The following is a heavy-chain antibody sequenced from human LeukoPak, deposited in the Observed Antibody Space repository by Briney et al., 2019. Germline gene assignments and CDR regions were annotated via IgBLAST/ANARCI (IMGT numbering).Heavy chain of an antibody. V-gene: IGHV3-33*06. Sequence: PGRSLRLSCAASGFTFSSYGVHWVRQAPGKGLEWVAVIWYDGINKYYADSVKGRFTISRDNSKNTLYLQMNSLRAEDTAVYYCAKDTGKYYYYMDVWGKGTTVTVSS. CDR2: IWYDGINK. CDR1: GFTFSSYG. D-gene: IGHD1-14*01. J-gene: IGHJ6*03. CDR3: AKDTGKYYYYMDV.